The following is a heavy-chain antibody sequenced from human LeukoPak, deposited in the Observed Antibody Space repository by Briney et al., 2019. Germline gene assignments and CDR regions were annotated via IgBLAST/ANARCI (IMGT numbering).Heavy chain of an antibody. V-gene: IGHV3-23*01. CDR2: IFPSGGEI. D-gene: IGHD1-1*01. Sequence: RGSLTLSCAASGFTFSTFAMVWVRQPPGKGLEWVSSIFPSGGEIHYADSGRGRFTISRDNSKSTLSLQTDVQSAEETAIYYCRTYKQLLLPFESWGQGTLVTVSS. CDR3: RTYKQLLLPFES. J-gene: IGHJ4*02. CDR1: GFTFSTFA.